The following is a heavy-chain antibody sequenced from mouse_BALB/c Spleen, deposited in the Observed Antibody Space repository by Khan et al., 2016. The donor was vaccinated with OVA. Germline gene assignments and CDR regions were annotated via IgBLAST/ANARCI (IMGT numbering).Heavy chain of an antibody. CDR1: GFTFTNYG. CDR3: ARVGYNGTMDC. CDR2: INTYTGEP. D-gene: IGHD2-14*01. J-gene: IGHJ4*01. V-gene: IGHV9-3-1*01. Sequence: QIQLVQSGPELKKPGETVQISCKTSGFTFTNYGMNWVKRAPGKGLKWMGWINTYTGEPTFADDFKGRFAFSLETSASTANLQINSLKNEDTATYCCARVGYNGTMDCWGQGTSVTVSS.